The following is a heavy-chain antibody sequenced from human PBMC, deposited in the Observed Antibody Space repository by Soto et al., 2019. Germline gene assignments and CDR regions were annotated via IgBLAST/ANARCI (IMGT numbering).Heavy chain of an antibody. V-gene: IGHV4-59*11. D-gene: IGHD1-26*01. CDR3: ARDGREASGMDV. Sequence: KPSETLSLTCTVSGGSIIRHYWSWVRQAPGKGLEWIGHIYYRGSTNYNPSLRSRSTISVDTSKNQFSLKLNSVTTADAAVYYCARDGREASGMDVWGQGTKVTVSS. CDR1: GGSIIRHY. CDR2: IYYRGST. J-gene: IGHJ6*02.